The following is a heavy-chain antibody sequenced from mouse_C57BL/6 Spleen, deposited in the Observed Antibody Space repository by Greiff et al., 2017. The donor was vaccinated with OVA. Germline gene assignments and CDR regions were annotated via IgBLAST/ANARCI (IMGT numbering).Heavy chain of an antibody. CDR1: GYAFSSSW. Sequence: QVQLQQSGPELVKPGASVKISCKASGYAFSSSWMNWVKQRPGKGLEWIGRIYPGDGDTNYNGKFKGKATLTADKSSSTAYMQLSSLTSEDSAVYFCAREGPFYGSTYWYFDVWGTGTTVTVSS. D-gene: IGHD1-1*01. CDR3: AREGPFYGSTYWYFDV. J-gene: IGHJ1*03. CDR2: IYPGDGDT. V-gene: IGHV1-82*01.